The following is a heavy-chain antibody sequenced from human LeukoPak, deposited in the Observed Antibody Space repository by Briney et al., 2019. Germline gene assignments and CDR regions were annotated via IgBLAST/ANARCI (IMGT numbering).Heavy chain of an antibody. D-gene: IGHD2-2*01. CDR1: GYTFTGYY. J-gene: IGHJ4*02. CDR3: AVRYCSSTSCCNGFDY. V-gene: IGHV1-2*02. Sequence: GASVKVSCKASGYTFTGYYMHWVRQAPGQGLEWMGWINPNSGGTNYAQKFQGRVTMTRDTSISTAYMELSRLRSDDTAVYYCAVRYCSSTSCCNGFDYWGQGTLVTVSS. CDR2: INPNSGGT.